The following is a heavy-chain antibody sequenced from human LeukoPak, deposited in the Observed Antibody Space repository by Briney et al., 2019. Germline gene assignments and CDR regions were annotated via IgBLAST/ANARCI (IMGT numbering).Heavy chain of an antibody. CDR2: IWYDGSNK. CDR3: ARDRGYYDSSGGDY. Sequence: PGGSLRLSCAASGFTFSSYGMHWVRQAPGKGLEWVAVIWYDGSNKYYADSVKGRFTISRDNSKNTLYLQMNNLRAEDTAVYYCARDRGYYDSSGGDYWGQGTLVTVSS. J-gene: IGHJ4*02. CDR1: GFTFSSYG. V-gene: IGHV3-33*01. D-gene: IGHD3-22*01.